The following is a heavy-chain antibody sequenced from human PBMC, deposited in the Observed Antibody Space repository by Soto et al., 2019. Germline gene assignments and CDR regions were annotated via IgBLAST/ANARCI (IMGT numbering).Heavy chain of an antibody. CDR2: ISYDGSNK. CDR3: ARGHYDSSGYYSDAFDI. V-gene: IGHV3-30-3*01. CDR1: GFTFSSYA. D-gene: IGHD3-22*01. J-gene: IGHJ3*02. Sequence: PGGSLRLSCAASGFTFSSYAMHWVRQAPGKGLEWVAVISYDGSNKYYADSVKGRFTISRDNSKNTLYLQMNSLRAGDTAVYYCARGHYDSSGYYSDAFDIWGQGTMVTVSS.